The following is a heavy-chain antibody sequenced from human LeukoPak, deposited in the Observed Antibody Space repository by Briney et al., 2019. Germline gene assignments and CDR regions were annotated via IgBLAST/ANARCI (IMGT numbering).Heavy chain of an antibody. V-gene: IGHV4-4*02. CDR2: VHLDGRT. CDR1: GGSVTSTNW. Sequence: SETLSLTCDVSGGSVTSTNWWTWFRQPPGKGLEWIGEVHLDGRTNYNPSLKSRLVMSADLPENHISLKLTSVTAADTAVCYCAREGGFYRPLDYSGQGTLVTVSS. D-gene: IGHD6-25*01. J-gene: IGHJ4*02. CDR3: AREGGFYRPLDY.